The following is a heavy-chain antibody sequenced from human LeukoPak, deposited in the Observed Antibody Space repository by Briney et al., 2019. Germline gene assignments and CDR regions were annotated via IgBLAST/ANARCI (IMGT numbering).Heavy chain of an antibody. CDR3: ARDRSGSSSVDDAFDI. J-gene: IGHJ3*02. CDR1: GFTFSSYW. CDR2: INSDGFSI. D-gene: IGHD1-26*01. V-gene: IGHV3-74*01. Sequence: GGSLRLSCAASGFTFSSYWMHWVRQAPGKGLVWVSRINSDGFSISYADSVKGRFTISRDNAKNTLYLQMTSLRAEDTAVYYCARDRSGSSSVDDAFDIWGQGIMVTVSS.